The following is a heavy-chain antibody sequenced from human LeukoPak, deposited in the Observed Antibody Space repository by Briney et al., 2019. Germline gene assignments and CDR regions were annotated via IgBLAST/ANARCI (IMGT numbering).Heavy chain of an antibody. CDR1: GFTFSSYD. CDR3: ARAKWVGAPTICFDY. Sequence: GGSLRLSCAASGFTFSSYDMPWVRQTTGKGLEWVSAIGTAGDTYYPDSVKGRFTISRENAKNSLYLQMNSLRAGDTAVYFCARAKWVGAPTICFDYWGQGTLVTVSS. V-gene: IGHV3-13*01. D-gene: IGHD1-26*01. J-gene: IGHJ4*02. CDR2: IGTAGDT.